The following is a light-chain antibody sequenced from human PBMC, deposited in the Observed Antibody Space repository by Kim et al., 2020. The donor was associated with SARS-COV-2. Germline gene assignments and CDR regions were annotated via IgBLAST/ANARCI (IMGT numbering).Light chain of an antibody. V-gene: IGLV3-19*01. J-gene: IGLJ2*01. CDR1: SLRSYY. Sequence: LGQTVRSTYQAESLRSYYTSWCPQKPGQAPLLVLYVKNNRASGIPHRFSGSSSGNTASLTIIGAQAEDEADYYCNSRESGVNHVVFGGGTQLTVL. CDR2: VKN. CDR3: NSRESGVNHVV.